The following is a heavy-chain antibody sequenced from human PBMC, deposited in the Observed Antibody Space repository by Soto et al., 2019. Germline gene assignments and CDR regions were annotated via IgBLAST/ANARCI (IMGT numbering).Heavy chain of an antibody. J-gene: IGHJ6*01. V-gene: IGHV4-39*01. CDR1: VGSITSINYF. CDR2: FYYSENT. CDR3: ARLGGHCSSSSCFGFYVMDV. Sequence: SETLSLTCAVWVGSITSINYFLVWVRQPPGKGLEWIATFYYSENTHYNPSLESRVTISVDTSKNQFSLKLSSVTAADTAVYYCARLGGHCSSSSCFGFYVMDVWGQGTTVT. D-gene: IGHD2-2*01.